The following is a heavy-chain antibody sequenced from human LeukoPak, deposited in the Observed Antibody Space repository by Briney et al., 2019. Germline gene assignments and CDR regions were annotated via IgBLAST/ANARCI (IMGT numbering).Heavy chain of an antibody. D-gene: IGHD6-19*01. V-gene: IGHV4-34*01. J-gene: IGHJ4*02. CDR1: GETFSGYY. CDR2: INHSGST. Sequence: SETLSLTCAVYGETFSGYYWSWIRQPPGKGLEWIGEINHSGSTNYNPSLKSRGTISVDTSKNQFSLKLNSVAAADTAVYYCARGPRGLGMAGTFDYWGQGTLVTVSS. CDR3: ARGPRGLGMAGTFDY.